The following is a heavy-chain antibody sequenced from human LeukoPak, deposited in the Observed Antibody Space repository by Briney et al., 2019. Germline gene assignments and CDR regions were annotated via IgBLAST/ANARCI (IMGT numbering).Heavy chain of an antibody. Sequence: SQTLSLTCTVSGGSISSGGYYWSWIRQPPGKGLEWIGYIYHSGSTYYNPSLKSRVTISVDRSKNQFSLKLSSVTAADTAVYYCARSDSGGLFDYWGQGTLVTVSS. CDR3: ARSDSGGLFDY. CDR1: GGSISSGGYY. D-gene: IGHD1-26*01. J-gene: IGHJ4*02. V-gene: IGHV4-30-2*01. CDR2: IYHSGST.